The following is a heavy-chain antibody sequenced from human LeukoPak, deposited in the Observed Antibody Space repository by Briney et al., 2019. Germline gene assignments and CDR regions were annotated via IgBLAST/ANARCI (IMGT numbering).Heavy chain of an antibody. CDR3: ARAPRVECQLLFVVYFDY. CDR1: GGSFSGYY. Sequence: SETLSLTCAVYGGSFSGYYWSWIRQPPGKGLEWIGEINHSGSTNYNPSLKSRVTISVDTSKNQFSLKLNSVTAADTAVYYCARAPRVECQLLFVVYFDYWGQGTLVTVSS. D-gene: IGHD2-2*01. V-gene: IGHV4-34*01. CDR2: INHSGST. J-gene: IGHJ4*02.